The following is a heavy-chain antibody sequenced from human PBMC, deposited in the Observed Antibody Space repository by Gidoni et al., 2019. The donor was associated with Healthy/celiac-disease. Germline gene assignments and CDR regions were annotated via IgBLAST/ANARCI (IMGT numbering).Heavy chain of an antibody. CDR1: GFPVSSNY. J-gene: IGHJ3*02. Sequence: EVQLVESGGGLIQPGGSLRLSCAASGFPVSSNYMSWVRQAPGKGLEWVSVIYSGGGTYYADSVKGRFTISRDNSKNTLYLQMNSLRAEDTAVYYCASSGSYYSRAFDIWGQGTMVTVSS. CDR2: IYSGGGT. CDR3: ASSGSYYSRAFDI. D-gene: IGHD1-26*01. V-gene: IGHV3-53*01.